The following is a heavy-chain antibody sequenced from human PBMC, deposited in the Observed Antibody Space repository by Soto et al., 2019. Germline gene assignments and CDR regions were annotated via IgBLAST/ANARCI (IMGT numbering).Heavy chain of an antibody. Sequence: LSLTCTVSGGSISSYYWSWIRQPPGKGLEWIGYIYYSGSTNYNPSLKSRVTISVDTSKNQFSLKLSSVTAADTAVYYCAGDARYGSGINYWGQGTLVTVSS. V-gene: IGHV4-59*01. CDR3: AGDARYGSGINY. J-gene: IGHJ4*02. D-gene: IGHD3-10*01. CDR1: GGSISSYY. CDR2: IYYSGST.